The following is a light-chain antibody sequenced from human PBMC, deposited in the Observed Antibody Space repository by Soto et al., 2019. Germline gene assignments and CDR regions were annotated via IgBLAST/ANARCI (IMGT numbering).Light chain of an antibody. V-gene: IGKV1-5*01. Sequence: DIQMTQSPSTLSGSVGDRVTITCRASQSISSWLAWYQQKPGKAPKLLIYDASSLESGVPSRFSGSGSGTEFTLTISSLQPDDFATYYCQQYNSYHTFGQGT. CDR3: QQYNSYHT. CDR1: QSISSW. CDR2: DAS. J-gene: IGKJ2*01.